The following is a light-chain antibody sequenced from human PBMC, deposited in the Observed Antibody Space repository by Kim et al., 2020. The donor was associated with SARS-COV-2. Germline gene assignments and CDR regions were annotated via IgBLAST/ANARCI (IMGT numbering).Light chain of an antibody. Sequence: ASVGDRVPITCRASQRSSNSLACYQQRPGKAPTLLIYEASSLESGVPSRFSGTGSGTEFTLTISSLQPDDFATYYCQHYDNYSQTFGPGTKVDIK. CDR2: EAS. J-gene: IGKJ1*01. V-gene: IGKV1-5*01. CDR1: QRSSNS. CDR3: QHYDNYSQT.